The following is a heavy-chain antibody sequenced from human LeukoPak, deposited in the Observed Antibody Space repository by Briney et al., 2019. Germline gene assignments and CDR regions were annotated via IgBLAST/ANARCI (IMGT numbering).Heavy chain of an antibody. D-gene: IGHD6-13*01. Sequence: GGSLRLSCAASGFTFSSYSMNWVRQAPGKGLEWVSYISSSSSTIYYADSVKGRFTISRDNAKNSLYLQMNSLRAEDTAVYYCARGYSSSSHWGQGTLVTVSS. J-gene: IGHJ4*02. CDR3: ARGYSSSSH. V-gene: IGHV3-48*04. CDR2: ISSSSSTI. CDR1: GFTFSSYS.